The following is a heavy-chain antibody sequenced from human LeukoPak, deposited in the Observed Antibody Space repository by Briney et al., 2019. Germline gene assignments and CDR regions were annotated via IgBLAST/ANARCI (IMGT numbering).Heavy chain of an antibody. V-gene: IGHV4-31*03. CDR3: ARTYSSTWTGLYFDH. Sequence: TSETLSLTCTVSGGSISSGGYYWSWIRQHPGKGLEWIGYIYYSGSTYYNPSLKSRVTISVDTSKNQFSLKLSSVTAADTAVYYCARTYSSTWTGLYFDHWGQGTLVTVSS. J-gene: IGHJ4*02. CDR2: IYYSGST. CDR1: GGSISSGGYY. D-gene: IGHD2-2*01.